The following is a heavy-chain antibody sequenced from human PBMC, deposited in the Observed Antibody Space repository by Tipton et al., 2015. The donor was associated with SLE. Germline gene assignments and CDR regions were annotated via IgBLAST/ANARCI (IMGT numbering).Heavy chain of an antibody. Sequence: PGLVKPSETLSLTCTVSGGSISGSSYYWGWIRQPPGKGLEWIGSIYYSGSTYYSPSLKSRVTMSVDTSKNQFSLKLSSVTAADTAVYYCASSYCGGDCSLPGYYWGQGTLVTVSS. J-gene: IGHJ4*02. CDR3: ASSYCGGDCSLPGYY. CDR2: IYYSGST. CDR1: GGSISGSSYY. V-gene: IGHV4-39*01. D-gene: IGHD2-21*01.